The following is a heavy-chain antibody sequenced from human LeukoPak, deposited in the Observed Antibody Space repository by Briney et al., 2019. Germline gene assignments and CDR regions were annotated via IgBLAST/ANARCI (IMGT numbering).Heavy chain of an antibody. Sequence: SETLSLTCTVSGGSISSYYWSWIRQPPGKGLEWIGYIYYSGSTNYNPSLKSRVTISVDTSKNQFSLKLSSVTAADTAVYYCARAPDFTSADGLGYSSSWYYFDYWGQGTLVTVSS. CDR1: GGSISSYY. J-gene: IGHJ4*02. CDR2: IYYSGST. CDR3: ARAPDFTSADGLGYSSSWYYFDY. V-gene: IGHV4-59*01. D-gene: IGHD6-13*01.